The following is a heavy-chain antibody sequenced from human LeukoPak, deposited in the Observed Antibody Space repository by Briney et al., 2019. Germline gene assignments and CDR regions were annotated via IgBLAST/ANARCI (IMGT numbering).Heavy chain of an antibody. CDR2: IYVGDSDT. J-gene: IGHJ2*01. CDR1: EYRFTSYW. CDR3: ARLYSNYGFGSGYFDL. V-gene: IGHV5-51*01. D-gene: IGHD4-11*01. Sequence: GESLKISCKGSEYRFTSYWIGWVRQMPGKGLEWMGIIYVGDSDTRYSPSFQGQVTISADKSISTAYLQWSSLKASDTAMYYCARLYSNYGFGSGYFDLWGRGTLVTVSS.